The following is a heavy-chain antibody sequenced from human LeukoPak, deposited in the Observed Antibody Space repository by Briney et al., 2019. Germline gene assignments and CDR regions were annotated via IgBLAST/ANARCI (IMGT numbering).Heavy chain of an antibody. J-gene: IGHJ4*02. CDR3: ARDRGYSGYDGLDY. Sequence: GGSLRLSCAASGFTFSNYAMHWVRQAPGKGLEWVAVISYDGSNKYNADSVKGRFTISRDNSKNTLYLQMNSLRAEDKAVYYCARDRGYSGYDGLDYWGQGTLVTVSS. D-gene: IGHD5-12*01. CDR2: ISYDGSNK. CDR1: GFTFSNYA. V-gene: IGHV3-30-3*01.